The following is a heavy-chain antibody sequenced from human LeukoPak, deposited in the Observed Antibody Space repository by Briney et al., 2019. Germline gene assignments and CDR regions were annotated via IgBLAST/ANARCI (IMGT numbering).Heavy chain of an antibody. V-gene: IGHV1-2*02. J-gene: IGHJ4*02. Sequence: GASVKVSCKASGYTFTGYYMHWVRQAPGQGLEWMGWINPNSGGTNYAQKFQGRVTMTRDTSISTAYMELSRLRSDDTAVYYCARDNQYGDYGYFDYWGQGTLVTVSS. CDR2: INPNSGGT. CDR3: ARDNQYGDYGYFDY. CDR1: GYTFTGYY. D-gene: IGHD4-17*01.